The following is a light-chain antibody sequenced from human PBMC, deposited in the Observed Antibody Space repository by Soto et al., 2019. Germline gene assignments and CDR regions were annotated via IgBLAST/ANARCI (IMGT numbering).Light chain of an antibody. CDR2: GAS. J-gene: IGKJ2*01. Sequence: IQMTQSPSSLSASVGDSVTVTCRASQSINIYLNWYQQKPGKAPTLLIYGASSLQSGVPSRFTGGGSRTDCSLTISSLQTEDFSTYYCQQSYRRPYTCGQGTKLEIK. CDR1: QSINIY. V-gene: IGKV1-39*01. CDR3: QQSYRRPYT.